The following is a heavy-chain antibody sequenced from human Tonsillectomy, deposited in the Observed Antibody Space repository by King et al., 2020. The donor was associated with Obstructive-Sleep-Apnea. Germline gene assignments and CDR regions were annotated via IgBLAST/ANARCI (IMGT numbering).Heavy chain of an antibody. CDR3: ARGSGAAAVNWFDP. CDR1: GGSFSDYY. V-gene: IGHV4-34*01. J-gene: IGHJ5*02. CDR2: INHSGST. D-gene: IGHD6-13*01. Sequence: VQLQQWGAGLLKPSETLSLTCAVFGGSFSDYYWSWIRQPPGKGLEWSGEINHSGSTNYNPSLNSRVTISVDTSTNQFSLKLNSVTAADTAVYYCARGSGAAAVNWFDPWGQGTLVTVSS.